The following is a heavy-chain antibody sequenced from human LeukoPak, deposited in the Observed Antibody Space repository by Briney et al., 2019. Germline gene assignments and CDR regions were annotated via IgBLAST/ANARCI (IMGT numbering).Heavy chain of an antibody. V-gene: IGHV1-2*02. CDR3: ARGGRWLQLGPLFDI. J-gene: IGHJ3*02. D-gene: IGHD5-24*01. CDR1: GYTFTGYY. CDR2: INPNSGGT. Sequence: GASVKVSCKASGYTFTGYYMHWVRQAPGQGLEWMGWINPNSGGTNYAQKFQGRVTMTRDTSISTAYMELSRLRSDDTAVYYCARGGRWLQLGPLFDIWGQGTMVTVSS.